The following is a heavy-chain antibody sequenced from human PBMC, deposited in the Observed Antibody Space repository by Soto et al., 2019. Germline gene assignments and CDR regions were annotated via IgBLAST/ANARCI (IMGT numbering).Heavy chain of an antibody. J-gene: IGHJ4*02. CDR3: AKSPGMYYYDSSGYYHYDY. D-gene: IGHD3-22*01. CDR2: ISGSGVST. CDR1: GFTLSSYA. Sequence: PGGSLRLSCAASGFTLSSYAMSWVRQAPGKGLEWVSAISGSGVSTYYADSVKGRFTISRDNSKNTLYLQMNSLRAEDTAVYYCAKSPGMYYYDSSGYYHYDYSGQGTLVTVSS. V-gene: IGHV3-23*01.